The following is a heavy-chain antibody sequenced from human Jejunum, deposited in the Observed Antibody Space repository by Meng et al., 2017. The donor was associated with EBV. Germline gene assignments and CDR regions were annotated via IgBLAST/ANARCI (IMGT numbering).Heavy chain of an antibody. J-gene: IGHJ5*02. CDR3: ARYGKCSGNSFYCFDP. CDR2: ISHSGTT. Sequence: QVQLRQWAAGCLQTWETLSLTCGVYGGSFSDYYWTWIRQPPGKGLEWIGEISHSGTTKYNPSLKSRVTISLDTSNNQFSLNLNSVTAADTALYYCARYGKCSGNSFYCFDPWGQGTLVTVSS. V-gene: IGHV4-34*01. CDR1: GGSFSDYY. D-gene: IGHD4-23*01.